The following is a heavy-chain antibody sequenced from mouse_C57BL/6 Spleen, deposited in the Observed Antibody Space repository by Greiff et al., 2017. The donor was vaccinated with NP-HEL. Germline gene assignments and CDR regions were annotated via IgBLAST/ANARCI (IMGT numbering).Heavy chain of an antibody. Sequence: VQLQQSGTELVKPGASVKISCKASGYSFTGYYMNWVKQSPEKSLEWIGEINPSTGGTTYNQKFKAKATLTVDKSSSTAYMQLKSLTSEDSAVYYCAGSYGGYYFDYWGQGTTLTVSS. D-gene: IGHD1-1*02. CDR1: GYSFTGYY. J-gene: IGHJ2*01. V-gene: IGHV1-42*01. CDR3: AGSYGGYYFDY. CDR2: INPSTGGT.